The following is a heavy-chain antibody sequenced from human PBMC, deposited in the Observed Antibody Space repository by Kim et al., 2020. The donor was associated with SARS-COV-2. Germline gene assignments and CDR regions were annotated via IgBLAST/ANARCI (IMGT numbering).Heavy chain of an antibody. CDR3: ARARQLDRRFDP. Sequence: SETLSLTCTVSGGYISSYYWSWLRQPPGKGLEWIGYIYYSGSTNYNPSLKSRVTISVDTSKNQFSLQLSSVTAADTAVYYCARARQLDRRFDPWGQGTLVTVSS. V-gene: IGHV4-59*01. D-gene: IGHD6-6*01. J-gene: IGHJ5*02. CDR2: IYYSGST. CDR1: GGYISSYY.